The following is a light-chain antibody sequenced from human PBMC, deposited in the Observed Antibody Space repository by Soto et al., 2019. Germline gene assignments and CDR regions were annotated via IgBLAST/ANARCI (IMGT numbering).Light chain of an antibody. CDR1: QSVSRPY. CDR2: DTS. CDR3: QEYRTSPT. Sequence: ELVLTQSPGTLSLSPGERATLSCRASQSVSRPYLAWYQQKPGQGPRLLIYDTSTRATGIPDRFSGSGSGTDFALTISRLEPDDFAVYYRQEYRTSPTFGQGTRVEIK. V-gene: IGKV3-20*01. J-gene: IGKJ1*01.